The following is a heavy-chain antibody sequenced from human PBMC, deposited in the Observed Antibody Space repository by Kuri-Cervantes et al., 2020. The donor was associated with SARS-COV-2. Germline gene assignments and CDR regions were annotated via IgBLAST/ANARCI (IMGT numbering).Heavy chain of an antibody. CDR2: ISGSGGST. V-gene: IGHV3-23*01. CDR1: GFTFSSYA. J-gene: IGHJ4*02. CDR3: AKTVAGTGIDY. D-gene: IGHD6-19*01. Sequence: GESLKISCAASGFTFSSYAMSWVRQAPGKGLEWVSAISGSGGSTYYADSVKGRLTISRDNSKNTLYLQMNSLRAEDTAVYYCAKTVAGTGIDYWGQGTLVTVSS.